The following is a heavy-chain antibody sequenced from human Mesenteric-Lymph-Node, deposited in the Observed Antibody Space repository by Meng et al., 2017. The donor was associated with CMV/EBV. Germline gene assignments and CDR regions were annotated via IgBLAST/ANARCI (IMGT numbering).Heavy chain of an antibody. CDR3: VKYRTPDGLFEFDF. V-gene: IGHV3-23*03. Sequence: GGSLRLSCSASGLTFSSYSMNWVRQAPGKGLEWVSIIYGSGSPTYYAASVQGRFTVSRDDSRNIVYLQMNRLRADDTAIYYCVKYRTPDGLFEFDFWGRGTLVTVSS. CDR2: IYGSGSPT. D-gene: IGHD1-14*01. CDR1: GLTFSSYS. J-gene: IGHJ4*02.